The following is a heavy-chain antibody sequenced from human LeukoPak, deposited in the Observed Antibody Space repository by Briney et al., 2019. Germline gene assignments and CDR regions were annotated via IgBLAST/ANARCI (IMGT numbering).Heavy chain of an antibody. V-gene: IGHV4-4*09. CDR3: ARRAIRERAFDY. Sequence: PSETLSLTCTVSGGSISSYYWSWIRQPPGKGLEWIGYIYTSGSTNYNPSLKSRVTISVDTSKSQFSLKLSSVTAADTAVYYCARRAIRERAFDYWGQGTLVNVSS. D-gene: IGHD5-24*01. J-gene: IGHJ4*02. CDR2: IYTSGST. CDR1: GGSISSYY.